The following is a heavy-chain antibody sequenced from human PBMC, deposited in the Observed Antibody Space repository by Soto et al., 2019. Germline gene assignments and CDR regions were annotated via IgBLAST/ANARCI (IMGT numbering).Heavy chain of an antibody. J-gene: IGHJ4*02. CDR2: ISGSGAVT. V-gene: IGHV3-23*01. CDR3: AVHGYDY. D-gene: IGHD1-1*01. CDR1: GFTFSSYA. Sequence: GGSLRLSCAASGFTFSSYAMTWVRQAPGRGLEWVSAISGSGAVTYSADSVKGRFTISRDNSKNTLYLQMNSLRAEDTAVYYCAVHGYDYWGQGTLVTVYS.